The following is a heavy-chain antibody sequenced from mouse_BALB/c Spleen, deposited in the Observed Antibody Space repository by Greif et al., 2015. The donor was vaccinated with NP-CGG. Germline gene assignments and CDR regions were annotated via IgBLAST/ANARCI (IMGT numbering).Heavy chain of an antibody. CDR3: TRHYSGYVWFAY. CDR2: INPSNGGT. CDR1: GYTFTSYY. D-gene: IGHD3-1*01. J-gene: IGHJ3*01. Sequence: VQLQQSGAELVKPGASVKLSCKASGYTFTSYYMYWVKQRPGQGLEWIGEINPSNGGTNFNEKFKSKATLTVDKSSSTAYMQLSSLTSEDSAVYYCTRHYSGYVWFAYWGQGTLVTVSA. V-gene: IGHV1S81*02.